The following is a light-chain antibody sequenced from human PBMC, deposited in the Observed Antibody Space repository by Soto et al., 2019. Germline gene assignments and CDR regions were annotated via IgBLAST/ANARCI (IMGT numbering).Light chain of an antibody. CDR3: QQYNNWPPWT. V-gene: IGKV3-15*01. CDR1: QSVSSN. J-gene: IGKJ1*01. CDR2: GAS. Sequence: EIVMTQSPATLSVSPGERATLSCRASQSVSSNLDWYQQKPGQAPRLLIYGASTRATGIPARFSGSGSGTEFTLTISSLQSEDFAVYYCQQYNNWPPWTFGQGTKVDI.